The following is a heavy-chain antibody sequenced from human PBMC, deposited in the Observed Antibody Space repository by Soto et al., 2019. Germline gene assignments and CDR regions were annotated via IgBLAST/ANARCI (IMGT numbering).Heavy chain of an antibody. CDR3: AKDFWSSSSGWYNRSYYFDY. CDR2: ISYDGSNK. D-gene: IGHD6-19*01. J-gene: IGHJ4*02. V-gene: IGHV3-30*18. CDR1: GFTFSSYG. Sequence: GGSLRLSCAASGFTFSSYGMHWVRQAPGKGLEWVAVISYDGSNKYYADSVKGRFTISRDNSKNTLYLQMNSLRAEDTAVYYCAKDFWSSSSGWYNRSYYFDYWGQGTLVTVSS.